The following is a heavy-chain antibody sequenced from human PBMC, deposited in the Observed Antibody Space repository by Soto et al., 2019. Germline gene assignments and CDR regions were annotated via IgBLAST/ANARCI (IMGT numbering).Heavy chain of an antibody. J-gene: IGHJ4*02. V-gene: IGHV3-33*01. CDR3: ATGFLGLCTGGNGPLDS. CDR2: IWYHGVDK. CDR1: GFTFSRQA. Sequence: QVQLVESGGGVVQPERSLRLSCAASGFTFSRQAMHWVRQAPGRGLEWVAVIWYHGVDKYYADSVKGRFTISRDNSKNTVYLQMNSRRGEDTAVYYCATGFLGLCTGGNGPLDSWGQGRLVTVSS. D-gene: IGHD2-8*02.